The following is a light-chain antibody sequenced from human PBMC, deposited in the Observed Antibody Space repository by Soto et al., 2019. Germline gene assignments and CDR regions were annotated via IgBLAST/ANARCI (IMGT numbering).Light chain of an antibody. CDR2: GAS. CDR1: QTVNSN. Sequence: EIVLTQSPATLSVSPGERATLSCRASQTVNSNLGWYQQKPGQAPRLLIYGASTRATGIPARFSGSGSGTDFTLTISSLQSEDSAVYYCQQYHNWPPYTFGQGTKLEIK. J-gene: IGKJ2*01. CDR3: QQYHNWPPYT. V-gene: IGKV3-15*01.